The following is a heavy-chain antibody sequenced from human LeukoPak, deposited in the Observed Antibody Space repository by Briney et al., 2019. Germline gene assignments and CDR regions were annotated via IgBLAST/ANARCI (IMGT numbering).Heavy chain of an antibody. Sequence: GGSLRLSCVASGFAVGSNYMSWVRQAPGKGLEWVSLIYSGGAIRYANSVKGRFTISRDSSKNTLFLQMNDLTVEDTARYYCARRPGNWGQGILVTVSS. D-gene: IGHD1-14*01. CDR2: IYSGGAI. J-gene: IGHJ4*02. CDR1: GFAVGSNY. V-gene: IGHV3-53*01. CDR3: ARRPGN.